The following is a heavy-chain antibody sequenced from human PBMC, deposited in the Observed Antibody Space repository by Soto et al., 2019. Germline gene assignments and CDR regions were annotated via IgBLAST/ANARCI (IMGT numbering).Heavy chain of an antibody. CDR2: IYYSGST. D-gene: IGHD5-12*01. CDR1: GGSISSYY. V-gene: IGHV4-59*01. CDR3: AIEYSGYDQTFDY. J-gene: IGHJ4*02. Sequence: SETLSLTCTVSGGSISSYYWSWNRQPPGKGLEWIGYIYYSGSTNYNPSLKSRFTISVDTSKNHFSLKLSSVTSAYISVYYWAIEYSGYDQTFDYWGQGTLVTVSS.